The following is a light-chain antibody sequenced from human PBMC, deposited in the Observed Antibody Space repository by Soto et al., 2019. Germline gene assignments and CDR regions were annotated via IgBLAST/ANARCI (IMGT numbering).Light chain of an antibody. V-gene: IGLV2-14*01. CDR1: SSDVGGYNY. CDR3: SSFTSGNTRV. CDR2: DVS. Sequence: QSVLTQPASVSGSPGRSIAISCTGTSSDVGGYNYVSWYQQHPGKAPKLMIYDVSNRPSGVSNRFSGSKSGNTASLTISGLQAEDEADYYCSSFTSGNTRVFGGGTKLTVL. J-gene: IGLJ3*02.